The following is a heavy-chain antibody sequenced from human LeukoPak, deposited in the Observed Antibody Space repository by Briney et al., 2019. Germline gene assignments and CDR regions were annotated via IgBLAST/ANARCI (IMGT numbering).Heavy chain of an antibody. CDR3: TSAGSGSGSYYKRRYYFDY. V-gene: IGHV3-15*01. D-gene: IGHD3-10*01. Sequence: GGSLRLSCAASGFTFSNAWMSWVRQAPGKGLEWVGRIKSKTDGGTTDYAAPVKGRFTISRDGSKNTLYLQMNSLKTEDTAVYYRTSAGSGSGSYYKRRYYFDYWGQGTLVTVSS. J-gene: IGHJ4*02. CDR2: IKSKTDGGTT. CDR1: GFTFSNAW.